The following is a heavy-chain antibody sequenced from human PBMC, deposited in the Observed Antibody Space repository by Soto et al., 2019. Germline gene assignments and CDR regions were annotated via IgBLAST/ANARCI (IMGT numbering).Heavy chain of an antibody. J-gene: IGHJ6*02. D-gene: IGHD5-18*01. CDR2: IIPMFGTA. Sequence: QVQLVQSGAEVKKPGSSVKVSCKASAGTFRSYAISWVRQAPGQGLEWMGGIIPMFGTANYAQKFQGRVTITADESTSTAYMELSSLGSEDTAVYYFARTVYSSGLSHYGMDAWGQGTTVTVSS. CDR1: AGTFRSYA. V-gene: IGHV1-69*12. CDR3: ARTVYSSGLSHYGMDA.